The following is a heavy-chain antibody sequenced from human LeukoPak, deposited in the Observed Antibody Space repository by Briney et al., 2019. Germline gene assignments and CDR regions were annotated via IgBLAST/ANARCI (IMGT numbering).Heavy chain of an antibody. CDR2: IKEDESAK. J-gene: IGHJ4*02. V-gene: IGHV3-7*01. D-gene: IGHD3-16*01. CDR3: ARAVDVADY. CDR1: GFIFTDHW. Sequence: SGGSLRLSCVASGFIFTDHWMSWVRQAPGKRLEWVANIKEDESAKFYADSVRGRFTISRDNAKNSLYLQMNNLRVEDTAVYYCARAVDVADYWGRGTLVTVSS.